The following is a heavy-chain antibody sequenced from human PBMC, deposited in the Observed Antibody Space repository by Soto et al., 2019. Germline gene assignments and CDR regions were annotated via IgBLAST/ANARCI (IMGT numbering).Heavy chain of an antibody. CDR2: IYPGDSDT. CDR3: ARHERSRANCGGDCLVIDY. J-gene: IGHJ4*02. D-gene: IGHD2-21*02. Sequence: LGESLKISCKGSGYSFTSYWIGWVRQMPGKGLEWMGIIYPGDSDTRYSPSFQGQVTISADKSISTAYLQWSSLKASDTAMYYCARHERSRANCGGDCLVIDYWGQGTLVTSPQ. CDR1: GYSFTSYW. V-gene: IGHV5-51*01.